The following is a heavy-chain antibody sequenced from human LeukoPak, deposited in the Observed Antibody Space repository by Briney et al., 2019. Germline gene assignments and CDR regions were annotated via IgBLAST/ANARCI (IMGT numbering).Heavy chain of an antibody. Sequence: SETLSLTCAVYGGSFSGYYWSWIRQPPGKGLEWIGEINHSGSTNYNPSLKSRVTISVDTSENQFSLKLSSVTAADTAVYYCARVSLIVGATDYWGQGTLVTVSS. CDR3: ARVSLIVGATDY. J-gene: IGHJ4*02. CDR1: GGSFSGYY. V-gene: IGHV4-34*01. CDR2: INHSGST. D-gene: IGHD1-26*01.